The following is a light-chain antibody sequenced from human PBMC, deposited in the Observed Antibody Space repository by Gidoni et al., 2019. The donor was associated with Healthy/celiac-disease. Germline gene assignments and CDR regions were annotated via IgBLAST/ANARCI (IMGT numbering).Light chain of an antibody. Sequence: SALTQPASVSGSPGQSNTISCTGTSSDVGGYNYVSWYQQHPGKAPKLMIYEVSNRPSGVSNRFSGSKSGNTASLTISGLQAEDEADYYCSSYTSSSTLPYVFGTGTKVTVL. CDR3: SSYTSSSTLPYV. V-gene: IGLV2-14*01. J-gene: IGLJ1*01. CDR2: EVS. CDR1: SSDVGGYNY.